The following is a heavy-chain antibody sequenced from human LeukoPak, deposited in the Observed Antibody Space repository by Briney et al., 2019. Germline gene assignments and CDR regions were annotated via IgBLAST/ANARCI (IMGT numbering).Heavy chain of an antibody. J-gene: IGHJ4*02. V-gene: IGHV4-38-2*02. CDR3: VRNKFDGGHSDY. CDR1: GYSIISGSY. CDR2: IYHDGSR. Sequence: SETLSLTCKVSGYSIISGSYWGWIRQPPGKGLEWIGTIYHDGSRYYSPSLRSRLTISVVTSKNQFSLKLTSVTAADTAVYYSVRNKFDGGHSDYWGQGTLVTVSS. D-gene: IGHD4-23*01.